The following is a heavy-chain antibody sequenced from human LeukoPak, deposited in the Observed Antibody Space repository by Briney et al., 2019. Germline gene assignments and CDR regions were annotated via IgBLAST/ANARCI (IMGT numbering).Heavy chain of an antibody. CDR1: GGTFSSYA. V-gene: IGHV1-69*04. D-gene: IGHD4-23*01. Sequence: ASVKVSCKASGGTFSSYAISWVRQAPGQGLEWMGRIIPILCIATYVQQCQDRLTITADKSTRTAYRELRSLGSEDPAVYYRARDRRSYGGKTPPQVRNWCDPWGQGTLVTVSS. CDR3: ARDRRSYGGKTPPQVRNWCDP. CDR2: IIPILCIA. J-gene: IGHJ5*02.